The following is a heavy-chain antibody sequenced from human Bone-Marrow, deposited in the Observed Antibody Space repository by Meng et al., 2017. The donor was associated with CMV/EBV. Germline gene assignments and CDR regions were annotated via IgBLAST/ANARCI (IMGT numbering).Heavy chain of an antibody. CDR1: GFTFSSYW. CDR2: IKQDGSEK. J-gene: IGHJ4*02. D-gene: IGHD3-3*01. Sequence: GESLKISCAASGFTFSSYWMSWVRQAPGKGLEWVANIKQDGSEKYYVDSVKGRFTISRDNAKNSLYLQMSNLRGDDTALYYCARDSPDWRGYVYFDYWGQGTLVTVSS. V-gene: IGHV3-7*01. CDR3: ARDSPDWRGYVYFDY.